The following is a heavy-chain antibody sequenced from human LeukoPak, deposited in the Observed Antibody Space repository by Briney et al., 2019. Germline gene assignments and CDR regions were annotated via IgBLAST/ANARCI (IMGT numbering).Heavy chain of an antibody. D-gene: IGHD4-17*01. CDR2: ISGSGGST. Sequence: PGGSLRLSCAASGFTFSSYAMSWVRQAPGKGLEWVSAISGSGGSTYYADSVKGRFTISRDNSKNTLYLQMNSLRAEDTAVYYCARDSDYGDYVLPIDYWGQGTLVTVSS. V-gene: IGHV3-23*01. J-gene: IGHJ4*02. CDR1: GFTFSSYA. CDR3: ARDSDYGDYVLPIDY.